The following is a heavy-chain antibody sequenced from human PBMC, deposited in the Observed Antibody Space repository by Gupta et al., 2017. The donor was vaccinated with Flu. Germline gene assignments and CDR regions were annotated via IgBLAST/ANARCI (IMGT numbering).Heavy chain of an antibody. D-gene: IGHD3-3*01. CDR3: ARAGPRRPRLRFLESYNWFDP. CDR1: GGSFSGYY. CDR2: INHSGST. V-gene: IGHV4-34*01. J-gene: IGHJ5*02. Sequence: QVQLQQWGAGLLKPSETLSLTCAVYGGSFSGYYWSWIRQPPGKGLEWIGEINHSGSTNYNPSLKSRVTISVDTSKNQFSLKLSSVTAADTAVYYCARAGPRRPRLRFLESYNWFDPWGQGTLVTVSS.